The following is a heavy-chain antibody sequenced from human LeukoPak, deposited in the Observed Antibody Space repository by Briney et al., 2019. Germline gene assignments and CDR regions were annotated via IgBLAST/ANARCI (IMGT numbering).Heavy chain of an antibody. V-gene: IGHV1-2*02. J-gene: IGHJ4*02. D-gene: IGHD5-12*01. CDR1: GYIFTGYY. CDR2: SNPSSGGT. Sequence: ASAKVSCKASGYIFTGYYLHWVRQAPGQGLEWMGWSNPSSGGTNYAQKFQGRVTMTRDTSISTAYMELSRLRSDDTAVYYCARGPGGGYDWLGHWGQGTLVTVSS. CDR3: ARGPGGGYDWLGH.